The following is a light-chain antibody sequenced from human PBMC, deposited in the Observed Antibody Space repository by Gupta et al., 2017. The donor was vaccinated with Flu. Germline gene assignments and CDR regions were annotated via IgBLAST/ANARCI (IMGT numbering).Light chain of an antibody. V-gene: IGKV1-5*03. CDR3: QQDINCPLT. CDR1: QSISSW. Sequence: DIQMTQSPSTLSASVGDRVTITCRASQSISSWLAWYQQKPGKAPKLLIYKASSVESGVPSRFSGSGSGTEFTLTISSLQPDDFGTYYCQQDINCPLTFGGGTKVEIK. J-gene: IGKJ4*01. CDR2: KAS.